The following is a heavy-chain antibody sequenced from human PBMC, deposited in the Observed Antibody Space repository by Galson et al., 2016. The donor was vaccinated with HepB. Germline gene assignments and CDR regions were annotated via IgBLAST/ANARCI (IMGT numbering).Heavy chain of an antibody. CDR3: AGYGAEAVWSFQH. V-gene: IGHV3-7*03. Sequence: SLRLSCAASGFTFSRYWLNWVRQAPGKGLEWVASIKEDGSKTSYVDTVKGRFTISRDTVENSLYLQMNSLRAEDTAVYYCAGYGAEAVWSFQHWGQGTPVTVSS. CDR2: IKEDGSKT. CDR1: GFTFSRYW. J-gene: IGHJ1*01. D-gene: IGHD3-3*01.